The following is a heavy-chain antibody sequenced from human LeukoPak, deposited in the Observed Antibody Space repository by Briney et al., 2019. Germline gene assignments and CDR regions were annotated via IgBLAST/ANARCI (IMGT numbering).Heavy chain of an antibody. Sequence: YWIGWIRQHPGKGLEWIGYIYYSGSTYYNPSLKSRVTISVDTSKNQFSLKLSSVTAADTAVYYCARDGQRRALDYWGQGTLVTVSS. CDR1: Y. CDR3: ARDGQRRALDY. D-gene: IGHD1-1*01. V-gene: IGHV4-31*02. CDR2: IYYSGST. J-gene: IGHJ4*02.